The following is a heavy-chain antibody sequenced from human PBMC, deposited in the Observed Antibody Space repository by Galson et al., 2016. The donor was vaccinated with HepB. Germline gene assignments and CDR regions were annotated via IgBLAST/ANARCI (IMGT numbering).Heavy chain of an antibody. CDR2: IKQDGSEE. J-gene: IGHJ1*01. Sequence: SLRLSCAASEFIFSSYAMNWVRQAPGKGLEWVANIKQDGSEEYYVDSVKGRFTISRDNAKNSLYLQMNSLRAEDTAVYYCAQYYYDSSGYIEYFQNWGQGSRVTVSS. D-gene: IGHD3-22*01. CDR1: EFIFSSYA. V-gene: IGHV3-7*03. CDR3: AQYYYDSSGYIEYFQN.